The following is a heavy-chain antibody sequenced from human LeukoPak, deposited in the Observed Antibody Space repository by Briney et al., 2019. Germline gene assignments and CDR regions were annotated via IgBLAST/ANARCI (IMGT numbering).Heavy chain of an antibody. V-gene: IGHV3-74*01. CDR1: GFTFSSSW. Sequence: GGSLRLSCVASGFTFSSSWMHWVRQAPGKGLVWVSRINTDGKTTTYADSVKGRFTISRDNTKNTLYLQMNSLNAEDTALYYCARVSVGRYYFDNWGQGTPVTVS. CDR2: INTDGKTT. J-gene: IGHJ4*02. D-gene: IGHD3-3*02. CDR3: ARVSVGRYYFDN.